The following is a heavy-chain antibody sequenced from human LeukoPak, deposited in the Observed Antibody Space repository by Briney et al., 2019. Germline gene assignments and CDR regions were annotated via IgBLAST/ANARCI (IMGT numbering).Heavy chain of an antibody. D-gene: IGHD3-16*01. CDR3: AGFRWGYGLDV. J-gene: IGHJ6*02. V-gene: IGHV3-7*01. CDR1: GFTFSSYW. CDR2: IKHDGSEK. Sequence: PGGSLRLSCAASGFTFSSYWMSWVRQAPGKGLESVANIKHDGSEKNYVDSVKGRFTMSRDSAKNSLYLQMNSLTAEDTAVYYCAGFRWGYGLDVWGQGTTVTVSS.